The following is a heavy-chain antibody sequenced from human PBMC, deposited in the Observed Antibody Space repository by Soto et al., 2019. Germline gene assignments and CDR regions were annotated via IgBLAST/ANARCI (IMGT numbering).Heavy chain of an antibody. D-gene: IGHD2-21*01. CDR3: ARDPSSGGYCPGPCFDN. CDR2: ISYTGST. V-gene: IGHV4-30-4*01. CDR1: GGSISSGDYY. J-gene: IGHJ4*02. Sequence: SETLSLTCTVSGGSISSGDYYWSWIRQPPGEGLECIGYISYTGSTYYNPSLRSRVTMSIDTSKNQFSLKLGSVTAADTAVYYCARDPSSGGYCPGPCFDNWCQGTQVT.